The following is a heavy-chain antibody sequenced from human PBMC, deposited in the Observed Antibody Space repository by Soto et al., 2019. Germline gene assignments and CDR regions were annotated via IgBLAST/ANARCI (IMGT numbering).Heavy chain of an antibody. J-gene: IGHJ4*02. V-gene: IGHV1-18*01. CDR3: ARDFIAEAGKEEIALAADLGDY. CDR2: ISAYNGNT. CDR1: GYTFTSYG. D-gene: IGHD6-13*01. Sequence: QVQLVQSGAEVKKPGASVKVSCKASGYTFTSYGISWVRQAPGQGLEWMGWISAYNGNTNYTQKLQGRVTMTTDTSTSTAYMELRRLRSDDTDVYYCARDFIAEAGKEEIALAADLGDYWGQGTRVT.